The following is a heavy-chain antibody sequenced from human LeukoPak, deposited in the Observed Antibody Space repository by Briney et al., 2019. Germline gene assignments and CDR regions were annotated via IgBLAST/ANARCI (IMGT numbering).Heavy chain of an antibody. Sequence: SVKVSCKASGGTFSSYAISWVRQAPGQGLEWMGRIIPIFGTANYAQKFQGRVTITTDESTSTAYMELSSLRSEGTAVYYCARVYDYYDSSGYYYDYWGQGTLVTVSS. CDR1: GGTFSSYA. CDR3: ARVYDYYDSSGYYYDY. V-gene: IGHV1-69*05. D-gene: IGHD3-22*01. J-gene: IGHJ4*02. CDR2: IIPIFGTA.